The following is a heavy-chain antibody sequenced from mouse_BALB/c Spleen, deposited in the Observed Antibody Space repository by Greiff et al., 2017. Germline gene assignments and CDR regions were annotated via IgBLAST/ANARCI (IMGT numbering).Heavy chain of an antibody. CDR2: ISSGGSYT. Sequence: EVKLMESGGGLVKPGGSLKLSCAASGFTFSSYAMSWVRQTPEKRLEWVATISSGGSYTYYPDSVKGRFTISRDNAKNTLYLQMSSLMSEETAMYYCARQGLHGAMDYWGQGTSVTVSS. V-gene: IGHV5-9-3*01. CDR1: GFTFSSYA. D-gene: IGHD2-2*01. J-gene: IGHJ4*01. CDR3: ARQGLHGAMDY.